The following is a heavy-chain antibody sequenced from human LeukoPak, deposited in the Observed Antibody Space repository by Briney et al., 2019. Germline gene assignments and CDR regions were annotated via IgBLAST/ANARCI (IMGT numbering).Heavy chain of an antibody. J-gene: IGHJ6*03. CDR3: ARVWLRDYMDV. CDR2: ITADGGST. V-gene: IGHV3-23*01. Sequence: GGSLRLSCAASEFTFSSYNMNWVRQAPGKGLEWVAAITADGGSTHYTTSVKGRFIISRDTPKNTLSLQMNNLRAEDTAVYFCARVWLRDYMDVWGEGTTVSVSS. CDR1: EFTFSSYN. D-gene: IGHD5-12*01.